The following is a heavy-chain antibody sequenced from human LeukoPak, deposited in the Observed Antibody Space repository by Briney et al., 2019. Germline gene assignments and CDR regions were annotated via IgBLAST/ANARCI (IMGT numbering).Heavy chain of an antibody. D-gene: IGHD3-22*01. V-gene: IGHV3-23*01. J-gene: IGHJ4*02. CDR1: GFTFSSYA. CDR2: ISGSGGST. Sequence: GSLRLSCAASGFTFSSYAMSWVRQAPGLGLEWVSAISGSGGSTYYADSVKGPFTISRDNSKNTLYLQMNSLRAEATSFYYCANQDSSGYCLSGYFDYGGQGTLVTVSS. CDR3: ANQDSSGYCLSGYFDY.